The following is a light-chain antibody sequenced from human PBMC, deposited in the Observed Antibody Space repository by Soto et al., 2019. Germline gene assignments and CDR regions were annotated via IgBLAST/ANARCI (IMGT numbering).Light chain of an antibody. CDR3: QQYNSLWT. V-gene: IGKV1-5*01. CDR1: QSISKW. J-gene: IGKJ1*01. Sequence: DIEMTQSPSTLSASVGDRVVITCRASQSISKWLAWYQQKPGKAPKFLIYDASTLESGVPSRFSGSGSGTEFTLTISNLQPDDFATYYCQQYNSLWTFGQGTKVDIK. CDR2: DAS.